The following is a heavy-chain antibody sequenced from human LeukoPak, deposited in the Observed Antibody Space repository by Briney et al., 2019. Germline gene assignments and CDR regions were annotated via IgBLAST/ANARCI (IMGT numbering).Heavy chain of an antibody. V-gene: IGHV3-23*01. J-gene: IGHJ4*02. CDR1: GFTFRSYA. D-gene: IGHD1-26*01. CDR3: AKVGEVGATFGWDY. Sequence: AGGSLRLPCAASGFTFRSYAMSWVRQAPGKGLEWVSVISGSGGSTYYAASVKGRFTISRDNSKGTLYMQMNSLRAEDTAVYYCAKVGEVGATFGWDYWGQGTLVTVSS. CDR2: ISGSGGST.